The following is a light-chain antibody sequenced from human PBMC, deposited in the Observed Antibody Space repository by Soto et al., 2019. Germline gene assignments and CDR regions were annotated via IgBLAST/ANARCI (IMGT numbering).Light chain of an antibody. CDR2: GAS. CDR1: QIVSSNS. V-gene: IGKV3-20*01. CDR3: QQFGSSPYT. Sequence: EIVLTQSPGTLSLSPGERDTLSCRASQIVSSNSLAWYKQKPGQAPRLLIYGASSRAGGIPDRFSGGGSGTDFTLTISRLEPEDFAVYYCQQFGSSPYTFGQGTNLEIK. J-gene: IGKJ2*01.